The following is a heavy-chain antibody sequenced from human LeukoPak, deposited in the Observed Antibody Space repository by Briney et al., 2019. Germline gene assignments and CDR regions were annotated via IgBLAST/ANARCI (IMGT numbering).Heavy chain of an antibody. Sequence: SETLSLTCAVYGGSFSGYYWSWIRQPPGKGLEWIGEINHSGSTNYNPSLKSRVTISVDTSKNQFSLKLSSVTAADTAVYYCARRLSIPKFLDTGYCSSTSCYTKNWFDPWGQGTLVTVSS. D-gene: IGHD2-2*02. CDR1: GGSFSGYY. CDR3: ARRLSIPKFLDTGYCSSTSCYTKNWFDP. J-gene: IGHJ5*02. V-gene: IGHV4-34*01. CDR2: INHSGST.